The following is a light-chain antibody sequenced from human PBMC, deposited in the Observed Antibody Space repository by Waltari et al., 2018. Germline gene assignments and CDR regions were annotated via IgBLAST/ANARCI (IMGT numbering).Light chain of an antibody. Sequence: TCRASQVISNDLAWYQQRPGKATTLLIYAASTLQSGVPTRFSGSGSGTEFTLTITSLQPEDFATYYCQQLNSYRYTFGQGTKLEIK. CDR1: QVISND. CDR2: AAS. J-gene: IGKJ2*01. CDR3: QQLNSYRYT. V-gene: IGKV1-9*01.